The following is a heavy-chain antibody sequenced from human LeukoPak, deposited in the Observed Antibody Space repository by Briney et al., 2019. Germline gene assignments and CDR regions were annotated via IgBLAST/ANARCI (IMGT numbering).Heavy chain of an antibody. D-gene: IGHD3-3*01. CDR3: ARGYDFWSGRMMPWFDY. J-gene: IGHJ4*02. CDR1: GGSISSSSYY. CDR2: IYYSGST. V-gene: IGHV4-39*01. Sequence: PSETLSLTCTVSGGSISSSSYYWGWIRQPPGKGLEWIGSIYYSGSTYYNPSLKSRFTISVDTSKNQFSLKLSSVTAADTAVYYCARGYDFWSGRMMPWFDYWGQGTLVTVSS.